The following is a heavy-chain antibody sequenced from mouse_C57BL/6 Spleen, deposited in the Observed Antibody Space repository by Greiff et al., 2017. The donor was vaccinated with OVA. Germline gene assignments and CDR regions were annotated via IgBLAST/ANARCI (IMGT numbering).Heavy chain of an antibody. CDR2: IRNKANGYTT. D-gene: IGHD2-5*01. CDR1: GFTFTDYY. CDR3: ASLYSNYVAAWFAY. Sequence: EVMLVESGGGLVQPGGSLSLSCAASGFTFTDYYMSWVRQPPGKALEWLGFIRNKANGYTTEYSASVKGRFTISRDNSQSILYLRMNALRAEDSATYYCASLYSNYVAAWFAYWGQGTLVTVSA. J-gene: IGHJ3*01. V-gene: IGHV7-3*01.